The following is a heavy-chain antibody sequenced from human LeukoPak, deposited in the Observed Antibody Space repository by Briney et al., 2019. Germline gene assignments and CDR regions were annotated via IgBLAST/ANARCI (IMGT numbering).Heavy chain of an antibody. CDR2: ISSSSSYI. D-gene: IGHD3-3*01. CDR3: ARELRLLDQARDAFDI. J-gene: IGHJ3*02. CDR1: GFTFSSYS. V-gene: IGHV3-21*01. Sequence: GGSLRLSCAASGFTFSSYSMNWVRQAPGKGLEWVSSISSSSSYIYYADSVKGRFTISRDNAKNSLYLQMNSLRAEDTAVYYCARELRLLDQARDAFDIWGQGTMVTVSS.